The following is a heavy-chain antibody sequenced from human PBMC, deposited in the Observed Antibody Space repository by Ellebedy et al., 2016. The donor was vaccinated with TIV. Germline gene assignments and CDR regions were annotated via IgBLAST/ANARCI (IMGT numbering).Heavy chain of an antibody. J-gene: IGHJ3*02. D-gene: IGHD2-21*02. Sequence: GESLKISCAASGFTFSSYAMNWVRQAPGKGLEWVSSISSSSSYIYYADSVKGRFTISRDNAKNSLYLQMNSLRAEDTAVYYCARSGCGGDCYSEAFDIWGQGTMVTVSS. CDR1: GFTFSSYA. V-gene: IGHV3-21*01. CDR3: ARSGCGGDCYSEAFDI. CDR2: ISSSSSYI.